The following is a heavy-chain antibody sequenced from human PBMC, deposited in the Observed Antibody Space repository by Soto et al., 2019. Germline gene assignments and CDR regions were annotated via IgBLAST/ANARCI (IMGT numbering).Heavy chain of an antibody. CDR1: GFTFSRYE. D-gene: IGHD5-12*01. V-gene: IGHV3-48*03. J-gene: IGHJ4*02. Sequence: EVQLVESGGGLVQPGGSLRFSCAASGFTFSRYEMNWVRQAPGKGLEWVSYISSSGSTKYYADSVKGRFTISRDNAKNSLYLQMNSLRVEDTAVYYCARVGDGYNLNYWGQGTLVTVSS. CDR3: ARVGDGYNLNY. CDR2: ISSSGSTK.